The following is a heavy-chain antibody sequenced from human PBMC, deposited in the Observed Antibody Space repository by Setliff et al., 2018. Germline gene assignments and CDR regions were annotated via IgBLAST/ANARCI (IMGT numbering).Heavy chain of an antibody. Sequence: GGSLRLSCAASGFTFSTYWMTWVRQAPGKGLECVANIKKDGSETHYVDSVKGRFIISRDNAKDSLYLQMNSLRGEDTAVYYCARGTSGWFPHGYWGQGTLVTVSS. CDR1: GFTFSTYW. CDR3: ARGTSGWFPHGY. V-gene: IGHV3-7*03. J-gene: IGHJ4*02. CDR2: IKKDGSET. D-gene: IGHD6-19*01.